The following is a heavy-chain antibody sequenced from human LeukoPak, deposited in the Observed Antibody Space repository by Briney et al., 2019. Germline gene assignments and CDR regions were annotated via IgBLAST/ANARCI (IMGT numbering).Heavy chain of an antibody. CDR1: GYTFTSYG. Sequence: ASVKVSCRASGYTFTSYGISWVRQAPGQGLEWMGWISAYNGNTNYAQKLQGRVTMTTDTSTSTACMELRSLRSDDTAVYSCARDGARGYSGYDLGPWGQGTLVTVSS. CDR3: ARDGARGYSGYDLGP. D-gene: IGHD5-12*01. V-gene: IGHV1-18*01. J-gene: IGHJ5*02. CDR2: ISAYNGNT.